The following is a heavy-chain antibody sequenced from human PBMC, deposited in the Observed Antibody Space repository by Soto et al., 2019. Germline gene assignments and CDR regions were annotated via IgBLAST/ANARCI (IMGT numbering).Heavy chain of an antibody. J-gene: IGHJ6*03. CDR3: ARLRSGYDLEYYYYMDV. CDR1: GGSISSYY. D-gene: IGHD5-12*01. CDR2: IYYSGST. V-gene: IGHV4-59*08. Sequence: SATLSLTCTVSGGSISSYYWSWIRQPPGKGLEWIGYIYYSGSTNYNPSLKSRVTISVDTSKNQFSLKLSSVTAADTAVYYCARLRSGYDLEYYYYMDVWGKGTTVTVSS.